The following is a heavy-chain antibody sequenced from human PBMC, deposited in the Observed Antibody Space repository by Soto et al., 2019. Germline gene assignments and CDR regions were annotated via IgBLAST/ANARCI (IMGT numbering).Heavy chain of an antibody. CDR3: ARSSLRFLEWLPPRDYFDY. D-gene: IGHD3-3*01. J-gene: IGHJ4*02. CDR1: GYAFTGYN. CDR2: INPNSGGT. Sequence: GASVKVSCKASGYAFTGYNMHWGRKAPGKGLGWMGWINPNSGGTNYAQKFQGWVTMTRDTSISTAYMELSRLRSDDTAVYYCARSSLRFLEWLPPRDYFDYWGQGTLVTVSS. V-gene: IGHV1-2*04.